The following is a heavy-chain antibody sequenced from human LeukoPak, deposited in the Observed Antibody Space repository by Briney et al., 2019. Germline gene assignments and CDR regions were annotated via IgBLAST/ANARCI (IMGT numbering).Heavy chain of an antibody. CDR3: ARGGWSLNY. V-gene: IGHV4-59*01. J-gene: IGHJ4*02. CDR1: GGSLSGYY. Sequence: SETLSLTCGVYGGSLSGYYWSWIRQPPGKGLEWIGYIYYSGSTNYNPSLKSRVTISVDTSKNQFSLKLSSVTAADTAVYYCARGGWSLNYWGQGTLVTVSS. D-gene: IGHD2-15*01. CDR2: IYYSGST.